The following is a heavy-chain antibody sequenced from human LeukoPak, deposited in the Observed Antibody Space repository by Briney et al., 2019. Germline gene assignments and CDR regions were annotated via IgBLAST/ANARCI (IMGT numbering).Heavy chain of an antibody. V-gene: IGHV4-34*01. D-gene: IGHD5-18*01. Sequence: SETLSLTCAVYGGSFSGYYWSWIRQPPGKGLEWIGEINHSGSTNYNPSLKSRVTISVDTSKNQFSLKLSSVTAADTAVYYCARDGMGGYSYGTPAYFDYWGQGTLVTVSS. CDR1: GGSFSGYY. CDR3: ARDGMGGYSYGTPAYFDY. J-gene: IGHJ4*02. CDR2: INHSGST.